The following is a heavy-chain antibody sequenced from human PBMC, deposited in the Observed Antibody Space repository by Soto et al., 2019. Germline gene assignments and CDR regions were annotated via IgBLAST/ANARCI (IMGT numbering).Heavy chain of an antibody. Sequence: QVQLQESGPGLVKPSQTLSLTCTVSGGSISGGPYYWTWIRQHPGSGLEWIGYIYYTGSTYYNPSLKSRVIMSVDTYNNQLSLKLSSVTAADTAVYFCARVSGIVVVPTAKDPHYYYMDVWGKGTTVTVSS. V-gene: IGHV4-31*03. J-gene: IGHJ6*03. CDR2: IYYTGST. CDR1: GGSISGGPYY. CDR3: ARVSGIVVVPTAKDPHYYYMDV. D-gene: IGHD2-2*01.